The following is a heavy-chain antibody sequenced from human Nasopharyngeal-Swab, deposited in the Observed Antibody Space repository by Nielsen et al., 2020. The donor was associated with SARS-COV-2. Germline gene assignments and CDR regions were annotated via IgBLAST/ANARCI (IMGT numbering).Heavy chain of an antibody. D-gene: IGHD5-24*01. V-gene: IGHV1-18*01. CDR3: ARDPSRWLQWLPDY. Sequence: ASVKVSCKASAYTFTSYGISWVRQAPGQGLEWMGWISAYNGNTNYAQKLQGRVTMTTDTSTSTAYMELRSLRSDDTAVYYCARDPSRWLQWLPDYWGQGTLVTVSS. CDR1: AYTFTSYG. J-gene: IGHJ4*02. CDR2: ISAYNGNT.